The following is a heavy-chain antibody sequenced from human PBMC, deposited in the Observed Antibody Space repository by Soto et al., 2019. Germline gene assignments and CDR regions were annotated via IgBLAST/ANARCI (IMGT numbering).Heavy chain of an antibody. CDR1: GFSLTTSGVG. CDR2: IYWDDDK. J-gene: IGHJ4*02. D-gene: IGHD6-19*01. V-gene: IGHV2-5*02. Sequence: SGPTLVNPTQTLTLTCTFSGFSLTTSGVGVGLIRQPPGKALEWLALIYWDDDKRYSPSLKSRLTITKDTSENQVVLTMTNMDPVDTATYYCARDSSGWYGFDYWGQGILVTVSS. CDR3: ARDSSGWYGFDY.